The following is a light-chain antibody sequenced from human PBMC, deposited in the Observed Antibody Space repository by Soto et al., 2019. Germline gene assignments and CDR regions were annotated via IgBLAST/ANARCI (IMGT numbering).Light chain of an antibody. CDR2: GSS. CDR3: QQYYSYPLT. V-gene: IGKV1-5*01. CDR1: QTISSW. J-gene: IGKJ4*01. Sequence: DIQMTESPSTLSGAVGERVSITCRASQTISSWLAWYQQKPGEAPKLLIYGSSSLHYGVPSRFSGSGSGTDFTLTISCLQSEDFATYYCQQYYSYPLTFGGGTKVDIK.